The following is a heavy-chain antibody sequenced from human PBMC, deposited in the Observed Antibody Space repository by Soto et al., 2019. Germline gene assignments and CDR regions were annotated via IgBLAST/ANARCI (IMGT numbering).Heavy chain of an antibody. D-gene: IGHD1-20*01. J-gene: IGHJ4*02. CDR2: SYYSGST. CDR1: GGSISSSSFY. V-gene: IGHV4-39*02. CDR3: VRDCSITVSIIRYFYY. Sequence: PSETLSLTCTGSGGSISSSSFYWGWIGPPPGKGLEWIGCSYYSGSTYYNPSLNSGVTITADTSKNHFSLNLSAVTAAVNDLYYCVRDCSITVSIIRYFYYWGQGALVTVSS.